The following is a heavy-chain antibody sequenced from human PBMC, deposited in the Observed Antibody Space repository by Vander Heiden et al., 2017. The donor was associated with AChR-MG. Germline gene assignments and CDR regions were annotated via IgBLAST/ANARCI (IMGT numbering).Heavy chain of an antibody. CDR1: GGTFGSYA. CDR3: ARLPFSATLYGGAADF. V-gene: IGHV1-69*01. CDR2: IIPVYDTP. D-gene: IGHD4-17*01. J-gene: IGHJ4*01. Sequence: QVQLVQSRSEVRKPGASVEVSCQASGGTFGSYAYSCVRSGPGQGLEWMGGIIPVYDTPNYGQKFQGRVTITADESTSTAYMELSSLRSEDKAVDYCARLPFSATLYGGAADFWGKGTLVVVTA.